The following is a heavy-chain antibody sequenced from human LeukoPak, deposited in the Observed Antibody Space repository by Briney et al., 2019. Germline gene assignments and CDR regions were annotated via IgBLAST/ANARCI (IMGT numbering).Heavy chain of an antibody. CDR3: ARVENDSGFRLLWFGELLSPPDY. CDR1: ASTFTTYA. J-gene: IGHJ4*02. V-gene: IGHV1-3*04. CDR2: ISTGNGNT. Sequence: ASVKVSCKASASTFTTYAIHWVRQAPGQGLEWMGWISTGNGNTRYSKAFQDRFTITRDTSASTAYMELRSLRSDDTAVYYCARVENDSGFRLLWFGELLSPPDYWGQGTLVTVSS. D-gene: IGHD3-10*01.